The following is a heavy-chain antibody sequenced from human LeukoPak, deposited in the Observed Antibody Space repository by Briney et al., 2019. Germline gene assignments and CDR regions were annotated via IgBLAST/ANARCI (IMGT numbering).Heavy chain of an antibody. CDR3: TRGAGWLIDY. CDR2: FHNSGTS. V-gene: IGHV4-59*01. D-gene: IGHD3-16*01. J-gene: IGHJ4*02. Sequence: SETLSLTCTVSDDSISDYYRGWIRQPPGKGLEWIGYFHNSGTSTYNPSHKSRVAISADTSKNQFSLKLNSLTTADTAVYYCTRGAGWLIDYWGQGILVTVSS. CDR1: DDSISDYY.